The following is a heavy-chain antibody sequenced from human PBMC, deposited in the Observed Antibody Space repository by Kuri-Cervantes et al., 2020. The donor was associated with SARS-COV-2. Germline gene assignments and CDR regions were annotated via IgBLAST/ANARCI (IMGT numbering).Heavy chain of an antibody. D-gene: IGHD5-12*01. J-gene: IGHJ4*02. CDR2: IKQDGREK. CDR1: GFTFSSYW. V-gene: IGHV3-7*01. Sequence: GGSLRLSCAASGFTFSSYWMSWVRQAPGKGLEWVANIKQDGREKYYADSVKGRFTISRDNSKNTLYLQMNSLRAEDTAVYYCATALVVATVDYWGQGALVTVSS. CDR3: ATALVVATVDY.